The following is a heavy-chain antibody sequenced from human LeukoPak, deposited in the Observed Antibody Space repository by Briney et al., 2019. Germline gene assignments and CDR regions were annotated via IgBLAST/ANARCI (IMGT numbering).Heavy chain of an antibody. J-gene: IGHJ6*03. CDR1: GYTFNTFD. V-gene: IGHV1-8*03. D-gene: IGHD3-10*01. Sequence: ASVKLSCKASGYTFNTFDINWVRQATGQGPEWMGWVNPYNDKTVYAPKFQGRVSISSNNSINTASMEFSGLKSDDTAVYYCARGRRLRGVTSRPIYYYYYMDVWGGGTTVTVSS. CDR2: VNPYNDKT. CDR3: ARGRRLRGVTSRPIYYYYYMDV.